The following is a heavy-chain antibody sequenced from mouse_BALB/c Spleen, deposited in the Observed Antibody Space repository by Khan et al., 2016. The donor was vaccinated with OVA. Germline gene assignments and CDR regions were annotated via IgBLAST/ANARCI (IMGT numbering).Heavy chain of an antibody. J-gene: IGHJ4*01. Sequence: QIQLVQSGPDLKKPGETVKISCKASGYTFTNYGINWVKQAPGKGLKWMGWIYTYTGEPTYADDFKGRFAFSLETSASTAYLQINNLKNEDTATXFCAGGGRRAMDYWGQGTSVTVSS. CDR2: IYTYTGEP. CDR3: AGGGRRAMDY. CDR1: GYTFTNYG. V-gene: IGHV9-3-1*01. D-gene: IGHD3-3*01.